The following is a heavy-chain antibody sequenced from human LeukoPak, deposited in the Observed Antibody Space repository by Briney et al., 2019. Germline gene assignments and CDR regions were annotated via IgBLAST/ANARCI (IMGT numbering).Heavy chain of an antibody. V-gene: IGHV3-48*04. D-gene: IGHD3-10*01. CDR1: GFTFSSYS. J-gene: IGHJ3*02. CDR3: ARGHRLGVRGVITYAFDI. CDR2: ISSSGSTI. Sequence: GGSLRLSCAASGFTFSSYSMNWVRQAPGKGLEWVSYISSSGSTIYYADSVKGRFTISRDNAKNSLYLQMNSLRAEDTAVYYCARGHRLGVRGVITYAFDIWGQGTMVTVSS.